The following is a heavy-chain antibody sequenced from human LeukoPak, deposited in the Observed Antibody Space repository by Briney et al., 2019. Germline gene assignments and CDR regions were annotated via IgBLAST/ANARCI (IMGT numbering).Heavy chain of an antibody. CDR1: DDSITIYY. Sequence: SETLSLTCTVSDDSITIYYWTWIRQPPGKGLEWIGYIDHTGITNYNPSLNSRVTISRDTSKNHFSLELSSATAADTAVYFCARPGYSSSWKYYFDYWGQGTLVTVSS. CDR2: IDHTGIT. V-gene: IGHV4-59*01. D-gene: IGHD6-13*01. J-gene: IGHJ4*02. CDR3: ARPGYSSSWKYYFDY.